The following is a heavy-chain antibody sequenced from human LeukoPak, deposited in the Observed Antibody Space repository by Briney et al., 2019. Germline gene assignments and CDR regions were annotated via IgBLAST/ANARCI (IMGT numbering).Heavy chain of an antibody. CDR1: GYTFTGYY. J-gene: IGHJ4*02. Sequence: ASVKVSCKASGYTFTGYYMHWVRQAPGQGLEWMGRINPNSGGTNYAQKFQGRVTMTRDTSISTAYMELSRLRSDDTAVYYCARDLILVISSDYFDYWGQGTLVTVSS. D-gene: IGHD2-21*01. CDR3: ARDLILVISSDYFDY. V-gene: IGHV1-2*06. CDR2: INPNSGGT.